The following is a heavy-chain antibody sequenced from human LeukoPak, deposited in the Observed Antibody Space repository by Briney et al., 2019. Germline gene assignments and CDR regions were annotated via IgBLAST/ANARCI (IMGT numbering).Heavy chain of an antibody. CDR1: GGSISSVDYY. D-gene: IGHD3-10*01. CDR3: ARGIYGSGSYYNG. J-gene: IGHJ4*02. V-gene: IGHV4-30-4*01. Sequence: SETLSLTWTVSGGSISSVDYYWSWIRQPPGKGLEWIGYIYYSGSTYYNPSLKSRVTISVDTSKNQFSLKLSSVTAADTAVYYCARGIYGSGSYYNGWGQGTLVTVSS. CDR2: IYYSGST.